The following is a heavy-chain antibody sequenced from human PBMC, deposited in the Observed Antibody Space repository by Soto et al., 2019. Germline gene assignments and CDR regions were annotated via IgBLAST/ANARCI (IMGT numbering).Heavy chain of an antibody. D-gene: IGHD5-12*01. CDR1: GGSINNYY. J-gene: IGHJ4*02. CDR2: IYYNGDT. V-gene: IGHV4-59*12. Sequence: PSETLSLTCTVSGGSINNYYWTWIRQPPGKGLEWIGYIYYNGDTNYNPSLQSRVTMSVDTSKNQFSLKLSSVTAADPAVYYCASISGYQSNYFDYWGQGTLVIVSS. CDR3: ASISGYQSNYFDY.